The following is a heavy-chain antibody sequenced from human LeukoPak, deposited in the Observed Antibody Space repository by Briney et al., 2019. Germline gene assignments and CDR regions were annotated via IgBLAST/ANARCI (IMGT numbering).Heavy chain of an antibody. CDR2: IYYSGCT. CDR1: GGSISSSSYY. D-gene: IGHD6-19*01. Sequence: SETLSLTCTVSGGSISSSSYYWGWIRQPPGKGLEWIGSIYYSGCTYYNPSLKSRVTISVDTSKNQFSLKLSSVTAADTAVYYCARLSSGSFDYWGQGTLVTVSS. CDR3: ARLSSGSFDY. V-gene: IGHV4-39*01. J-gene: IGHJ4*02.